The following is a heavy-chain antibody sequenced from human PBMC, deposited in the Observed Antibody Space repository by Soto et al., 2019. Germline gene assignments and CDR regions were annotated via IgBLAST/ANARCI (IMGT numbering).Heavy chain of an antibody. Sequence: GGSLRLSCAASGFTFSNAWMSWVRQAPGKGLEWVGRIKSKTDGGTTDYAAPVKGRFTISRDDSKNTLYLQMNSLKTEDTAVYYCTTETYGGGGALDYWGQGTPVTVSS. J-gene: IGHJ4*02. V-gene: IGHV3-15*01. CDR1: GFTFSNAW. CDR2: IKSKTDGGTT. D-gene: IGHD2-21*01. CDR3: TTETYGGGGALDY.